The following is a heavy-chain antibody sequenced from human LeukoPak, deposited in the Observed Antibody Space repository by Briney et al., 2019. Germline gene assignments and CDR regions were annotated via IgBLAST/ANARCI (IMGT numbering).Heavy chain of an antibody. D-gene: IGHD3-10*01. J-gene: IGHJ4*02. CDR3: TKGLNPGGHNYDSDPFFDY. CDR1: GFNFSNYA. V-gene: IGHV3-9*01. CDR2: ISGHSLSI. Sequence: QPGGSLTLSCEGSGFNFSNYAMNWVRQAPGKGLEWVSGISGHSLSIGYVDSVKGRFTISRDNAKNSLFLEMHSLRTEDTALYYCTKGLNPGGHNYDSDPFFDYWGQGVLVTVSS.